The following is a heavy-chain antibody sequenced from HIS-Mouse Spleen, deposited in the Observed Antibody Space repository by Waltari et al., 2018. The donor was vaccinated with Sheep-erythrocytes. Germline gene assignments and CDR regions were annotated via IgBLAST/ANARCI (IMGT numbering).Heavy chain of an antibody. J-gene: IGHJ4*02. V-gene: IGHV1-69*04. D-gene: IGHD1-26*01. CDR3: AQTGATTPHFDY. CDR1: GGTFSSYA. CDR2: SIPNLGIA. Sequence: QVQLVQSGAEVKKPGSSVKVSCKASGGTFSSYAISWVRQAPGQGLEWMGRSIPNLGIANYAQKFQGRVTITADKSTSTAYMELSSLRSEDTAVYYCAQTGATTPHFDYWGQGTLVTVSS.